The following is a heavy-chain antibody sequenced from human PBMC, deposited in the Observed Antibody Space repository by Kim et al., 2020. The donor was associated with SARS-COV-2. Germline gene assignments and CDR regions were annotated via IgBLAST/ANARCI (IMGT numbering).Heavy chain of an antibody. CDR3: SREYAVVTPWDGWFDP. D-gene: IGHD2-21*02. CDR2: IYYSGRT. J-gene: IGHJ5*02. Sequence: SETLSLTCTVSGGSISSYYWSWIRQPPGKGLEWIGYIYYSGRTNYNPSLKSRVTISVDTSKNQFPLKLSSVTAADTAVYYCSREYAVVTPWDGWFDPWG. CDR1: GGSISSYY. V-gene: IGHV4-59*01.